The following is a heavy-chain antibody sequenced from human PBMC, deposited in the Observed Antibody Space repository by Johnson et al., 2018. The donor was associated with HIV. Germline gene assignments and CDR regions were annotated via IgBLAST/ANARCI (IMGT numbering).Heavy chain of an antibody. V-gene: IGHV3-NL1*01. D-gene: IGHD3-10*01. CDR3: AKAPYGSGIRPGAFDI. J-gene: IGHJ3*02. CDR1: GFTFSSYG. CDR2: IYSGGST. Sequence: QVQLVESGGGLVQPGRSLRLSCAASGFTFSSYGMHWVRQAPGKGLEWVSVIYSGGSTYYADSVKGRFTISRDNSKNTLYLQMNSLRAEDTAVYYCAKAPYGSGIRPGAFDIWGQGTMVTVSS.